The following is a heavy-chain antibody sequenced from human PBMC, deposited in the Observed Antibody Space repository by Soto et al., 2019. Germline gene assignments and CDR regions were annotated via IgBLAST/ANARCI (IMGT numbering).Heavy chain of an antibody. D-gene: IGHD6-19*01. V-gene: IGHV4-59*01. J-gene: IGHJ4*02. CDR3: ARGRSSGRLNFDY. CDR1: GGSISSYY. CDR2: IYYSGST. Sequence: SETLSLTCTVSGGSISSYYWSWIRQPPGKGLKWIGYIYYSGSTNFNPSLKSRVTISLDTSKNQFSLKLSSVTAADTVVYYCARGRSSGRLNFDYWGQGTLVTVSS.